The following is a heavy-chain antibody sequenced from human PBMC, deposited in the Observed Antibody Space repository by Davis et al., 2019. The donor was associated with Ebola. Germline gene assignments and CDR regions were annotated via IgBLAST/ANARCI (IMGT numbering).Heavy chain of an antibody. CDR1: GGSFSGYY. D-gene: IGHD6-19*01. CDR3: ARGSERAVAGTGYCFDY. V-gene: IGHV4-34*01. Sequence: SETLSLTCAVYGGSFSGYYWSWIRQPPGKGLEWIGEINHSGSTNYNPSLKSRVTISVDTSKNQFSLKLSSVTAADTAVYYCARGSERAVAGTGYCFDYWGQGTLVTVSS. CDR2: INHSGST. J-gene: IGHJ4*02.